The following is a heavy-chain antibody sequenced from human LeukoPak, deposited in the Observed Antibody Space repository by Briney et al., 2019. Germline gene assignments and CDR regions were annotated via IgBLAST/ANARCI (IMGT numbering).Heavy chain of an antibody. Sequence: PGGSLRLSCAASGFTFSSYSMNWVRQAPGKGLEWVSSISSSSSYIYYADSVKGRFTISRDNAKNSLYLQMNSLRAADTAVYYCARDPGYCSGGSCYWGQGTLVTVSS. CDR3: ARDPGYCSGGSCY. CDR1: GFTFSSYS. J-gene: IGHJ4*02. CDR2: ISSSSSYI. D-gene: IGHD2-15*01. V-gene: IGHV3-21*01.